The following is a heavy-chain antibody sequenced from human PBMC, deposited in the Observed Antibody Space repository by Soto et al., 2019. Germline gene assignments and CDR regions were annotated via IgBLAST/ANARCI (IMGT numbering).Heavy chain of an antibody. V-gene: IGHV1-3*01. J-gene: IGHJ4*02. D-gene: IGHD3-10*01. Sequence: ASVKVSCKASGYTFTSYAMHWVRQAPGQRLEWMGWINAGNGNTKYSQKFQGRVTITRDTSASTAYMELSSLRSEDTAVYYCARDKGAGLLWFGESSPTTIFDYWGQGTLVTVSS. CDR1: GYTFTSYA. CDR3: ARDKGAGLLWFGESSPTTIFDY. CDR2: INAGNGNT.